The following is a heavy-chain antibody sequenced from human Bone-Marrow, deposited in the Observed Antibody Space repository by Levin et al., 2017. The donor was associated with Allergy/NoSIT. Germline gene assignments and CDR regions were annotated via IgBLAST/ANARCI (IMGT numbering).Heavy chain of an antibody. Sequence: PGGSLRLSCAASGFTFSSYAMSWVRQAPGKGLEWVSAISGSGGSTYYADSVKGRFTISRDNSKNTLYLQMNSLRAEDTAVYYCANLFDAAAGIDWFDPWGQGTLVTVSS. J-gene: IGHJ5*02. D-gene: IGHD6-13*01. CDR1: GFTFSSYA. CDR3: ANLFDAAAGIDWFDP. CDR2: ISGSGGST. V-gene: IGHV3-23*01.